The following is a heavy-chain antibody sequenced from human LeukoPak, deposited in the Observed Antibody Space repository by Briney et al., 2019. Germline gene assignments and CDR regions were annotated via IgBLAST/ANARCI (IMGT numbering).Heavy chain of an antibody. J-gene: IGHJ4*02. V-gene: IGHV3-21*01. Sequence: GGSLRLSCAASGFTFSTYSMNWVRETPGKGLEWVSFISSSSRYIYYADSVKGRFTVSRDNAKNSLYLQMNNLRAEDTAVYYCARVSACSSSGNCYSGYWGQGTLVTVSS. CDR2: ISSSSRYI. CDR1: GFTFSTYS. CDR3: ARVSACSSSGNCYSGY. D-gene: IGHD2-15*01.